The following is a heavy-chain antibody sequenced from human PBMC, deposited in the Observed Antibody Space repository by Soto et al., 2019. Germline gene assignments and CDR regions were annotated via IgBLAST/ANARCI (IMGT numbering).Heavy chain of an antibody. CDR1: GYTFTSYG. CDR3: ASERYYYDSSGYYHGGYFDY. Sequence: ASVKVSCKASGYTFTSYGISWVRQAPGQGLEWMGWISAYNGNTNYAQKLQGRVTMTTDTSTSTAYMELRSLRSDDTAVYYCASERYYYDSSGYYHGGYFDYCGQGTLVTVSS. CDR2: ISAYNGNT. V-gene: IGHV1-18*01. D-gene: IGHD3-22*01. J-gene: IGHJ4*02.